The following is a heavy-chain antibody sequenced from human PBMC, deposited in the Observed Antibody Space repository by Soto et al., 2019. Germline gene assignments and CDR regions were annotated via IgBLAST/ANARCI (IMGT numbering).Heavy chain of an antibody. Sequence: QVQLQESGPGLVKPSETLSLTCTVSGGSITNYYWSWIRQPPGKGLEWIGYIFYSGSTHYNPSLKSRVTISVDTSKNQFSLKLSSVTAADTAVYYCARRDGDAFDIWGQGTMVTVSS. CDR2: IFYSGST. V-gene: IGHV4-59*13. CDR3: ARRDGDAFDI. CDR1: GGSITNYY. J-gene: IGHJ3*02.